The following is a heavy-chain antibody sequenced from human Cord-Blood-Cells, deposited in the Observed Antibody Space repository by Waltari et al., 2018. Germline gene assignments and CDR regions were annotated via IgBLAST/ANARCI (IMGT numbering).Heavy chain of an antibody. CDR1: GGTFSSYA. D-gene: IGHD1-7*01. CDR3: ASSRYNWNSYNWFDP. Sequence: QVQLVQSGAEVKKPGSSVKVSCKASGGTFSSYAISWVGQAPGQGLEWMGGISPIFGTANYAQKFQGRVTITADESTSTAYMELSSLRSEDTAVYYCASSRYNWNSYNWFDPWGQGTLVTVSS. J-gene: IGHJ5*02. V-gene: IGHV1-69*12. CDR2: ISPIFGTA.